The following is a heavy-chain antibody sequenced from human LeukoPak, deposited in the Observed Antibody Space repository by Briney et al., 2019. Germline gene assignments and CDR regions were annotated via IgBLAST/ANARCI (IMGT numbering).Heavy chain of an antibody. V-gene: IGHV3-11*01. Sequence: GGSLRLSCPASGFTFNDYYMSWIRQAPGKGPEWLSYINIGGTNTHYADSVKGRFTISRDNAKKSLYLEMNNLRAEDTAVYYCATDGAGFDTWGQGVLVTVSS. CDR3: ATDGAGFDT. J-gene: IGHJ5*02. CDR2: INIGGTNT. CDR1: GFTFNDYY.